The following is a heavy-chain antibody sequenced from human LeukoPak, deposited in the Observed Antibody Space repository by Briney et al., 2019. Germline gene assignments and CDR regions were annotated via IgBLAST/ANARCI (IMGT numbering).Heavy chain of an antibody. CDR2: IYYSGST. J-gene: IGHJ5*02. D-gene: IGHD3-10*01. Sequence: PLETLSLTCTVSSGSISSHYWSWIRQPPGRGLEWVGYIYYSGSTYYNPSLRSRVTISVDTSKNQFSLKLSSVTAADTAVYYCAREESMVRGASWFDPWGQGTLVTVSP. CDR3: AREESMVRGASWFDP. V-gene: IGHV4-59*11. CDR1: SGSISSHY.